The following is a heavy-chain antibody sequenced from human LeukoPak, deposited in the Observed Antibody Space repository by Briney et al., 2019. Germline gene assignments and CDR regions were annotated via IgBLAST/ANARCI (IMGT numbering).Heavy chain of an antibody. D-gene: IGHD2/OR15-2a*01. Sequence: PGRPLRLSCAASGFTFSSYVMHWVRQAPGKGLEWVAAIWYDGSNKYYADSVKGRFTISRDNSKNTLYLQMNSLRAEDTAVYYCAKGESKDYLNYFDYLNYFDHWGQGALVTVSS. CDR2: IWYDGSNK. CDR3: AKGESKDYLNYFDYLNYFDH. CDR1: GFTFSSYV. V-gene: IGHV3-33*06. J-gene: IGHJ4*02.